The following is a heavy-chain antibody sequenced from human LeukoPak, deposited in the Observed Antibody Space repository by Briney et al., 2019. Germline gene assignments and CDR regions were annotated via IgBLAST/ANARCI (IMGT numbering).Heavy chain of an antibody. CDR3: ARFDYGPTDYDAFDI. Sequence: PGGSLRLSCAASGFTFSSYAMHWVRQAPGKGLEWVAVISYDGSNKYYADSVKGRFTISRDNSKNTLYLQMNSLRAEDTAVYYCARFDYGPTDYDAFDIWGQGTKVTVSS. V-gene: IGHV3-30-3*01. CDR1: GFTFSSYA. CDR2: ISYDGSNK. J-gene: IGHJ3*02. D-gene: IGHD4/OR15-4a*01.